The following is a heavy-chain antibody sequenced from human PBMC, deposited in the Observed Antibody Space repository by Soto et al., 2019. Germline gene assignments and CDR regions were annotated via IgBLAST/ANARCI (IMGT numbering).Heavy chain of an antibody. CDR2: ISAYNGNT. CDR1: GYTFTSYG. Sequence: QVQLVQSGAEVKKPGASVKVSCKASGYTFTSYGISWVRQAPGQGLEWMGWISAYNGNTNYAQKLQGRVTMTTDTSXSXXYMERRSLRADDTAVYYCARFPPVCPSCYSGQLDYWGQGTLVTVSS. V-gene: IGHV1-18*01. D-gene: IGHD2-15*01. CDR3: ARFPPVCPSCYSGQLDY. J-gene: IGHJ4*02.